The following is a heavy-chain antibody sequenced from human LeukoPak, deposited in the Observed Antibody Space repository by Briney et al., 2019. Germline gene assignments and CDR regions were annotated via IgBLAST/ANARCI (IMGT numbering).Heavy chain of an antibody. Sequence: ASVKVSCKASGYTFTGYYMHWVRQAPGQGLEWMGWINPNSGGTNYAQKFQGRVTMTRDTSISTAYMELSRLRSDDTAVYYCAGDNWDGYSSSSANNWFDPWGQGTLVTVSS. V-gene: IGHV1-2*02. CDR3: AGDNWDGYSSSSANNWFDP. J-gene: IGHJ5*02. CDR2: INPNSGGT. CDR1: GYTFTGYY. D-gene: IGHD6-13*01.